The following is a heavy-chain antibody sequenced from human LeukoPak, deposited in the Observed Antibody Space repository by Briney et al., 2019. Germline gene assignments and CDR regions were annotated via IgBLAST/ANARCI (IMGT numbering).Heavy chain of an antibody. Sequence: SETLSLTCAVYGGSFSGYYWSWVRQSPRKGLDWIGEINHSGSTTYNPSLKSRVTISVDTSKNQFSLKLSSVTAADTAVYYCARLYYDPVWGSYRYTPPGWFDPWGQGTLVTVSS. J-gene: IGHJ5*02. D-gene: IGHD3-16*02. CDR2: INHSGST. CDR3: ARLYYDPVWGSYRYTPPGWFDP. V-gene: IGHV4-34*01. CDR1: GGSFSGYY.